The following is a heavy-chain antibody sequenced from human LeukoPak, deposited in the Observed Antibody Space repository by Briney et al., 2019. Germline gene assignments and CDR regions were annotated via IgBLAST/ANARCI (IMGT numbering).Heavy chain of an antibody. D-gene: IGHD5-12*01. J-gene: IGHJ5*02. CDR1: GFTFSSYS. V-gene: IGHV3-21*01. CDR3: ARDGGGYRFYNWFDP. Sequence: GGSLRLSCAASGFTFSSYSMNWVRQAPGKGLEWVSSISSSNSYIYYADSVKGRFTISRDNAKNSLYLQMNSLRAEDTAVYYCARDGGGYRFYNWFDPWGQGTLVTVSS. CDR2: ISSSNSYI.